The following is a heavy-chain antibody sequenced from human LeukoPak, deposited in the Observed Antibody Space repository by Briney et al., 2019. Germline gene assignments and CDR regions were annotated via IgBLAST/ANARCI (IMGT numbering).Heavy chain of an antibody. CDR1: GYSFTGYY. V-gene: IGHV1-2*06. Sequence: ASVKVSFKASGYSFTGYYIHWVRQAPGQGPEWMGRIDPNSGGTNSAQKFQARVTLTRDTSIATVYMELSSLRSNDTAVYYCARDQARTTTWYLYMNYWGQGTLVTVSS. CDR3: ARDQARTTTWYLYMNY. CDR2: IDPNSGGT. D-gene: IGHD3/OR15-3a*01. J-gene: IGHJ4*02.